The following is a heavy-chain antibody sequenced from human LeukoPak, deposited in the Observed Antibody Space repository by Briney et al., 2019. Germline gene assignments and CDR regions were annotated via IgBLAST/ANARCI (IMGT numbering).Heavy chain of an antibody. V-gene: IGHV3-7*03. Sequence: GGSLRLSCAASGFTFSSYWMSWVRQAPGKGLEWVANIKQDGSEKYYVDSVKGRFTISRDNAKNSLYLQMNSLRAEDTAVYYCARGVLRYFDWLKGGYWFDPWGQGTLVTVSS. D-gene: IGHD3-9*01. CDR3: ARGVLRYFDWLKGGYWFDP. J-gene: IGHJ5*02. CDR2: IKQDGSEK. CDR1: GFTFSSYW.